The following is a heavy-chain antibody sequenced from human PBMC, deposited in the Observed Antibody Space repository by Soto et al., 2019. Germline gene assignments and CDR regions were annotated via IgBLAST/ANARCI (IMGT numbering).Heavy chain of an antibody. CDR1: GFDFRSYG. D-gene: IGHD3-10*01. CDR2: ASYDGSKT. CDR3: VRDSGWPILNFDS. Sequence: VGSLRLSCTASGFDFRSYGIHSVRQAPGRGLEWVAAASYDGSKTDYADPAKGRFTVSKEISKNTAFLQMNALRHEDTAVYFCVRDSGWPILNFDSWGQGTLVTDSS. V-gene: IGHV3-30*03. J-gene: IGHJ4*02.